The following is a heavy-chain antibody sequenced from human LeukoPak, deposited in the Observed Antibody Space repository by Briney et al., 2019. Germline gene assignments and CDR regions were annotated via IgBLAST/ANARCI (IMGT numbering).Heavy chain of an antibody. CDR3: AKEYDSGGHGANFDY. Sequence: GGSLRLSYAASKFTFTNYGMQWVRQAPGKGLEWVAVISYDGSTKFYADSVKGRFTISRDNSRNTLYLQMNSLRAEDTAMYYCAKEYDSGGHGANFDYWGQGTLVTVSS. CDR1: KFTFTNYG. CDR2: ISYDGSTK. V-gene: IGHV3-30*18. J-gene: IGHJ4*02. D-gene: IGHD3-10*01.